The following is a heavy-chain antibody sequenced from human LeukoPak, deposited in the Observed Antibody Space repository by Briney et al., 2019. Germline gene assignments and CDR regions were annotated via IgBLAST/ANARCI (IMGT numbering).Heavy chain of an antibody. D-gene: IGHD7-27*01. J-gene: IGHJ4*02. V-gene: IGHV1-2*02. CDR1: GYTFTGYY. CDR2: INPNSGGT. Sequence: GASVKVSCKASGYTFTGYYMHWVRQAPGQGLEWMGWINPNSGGTNYAQKFQGRVTMTRDTSISTAYMELSRLRSDDTAVYYCARETGDGGRCYFDYWGQGTLVTVSS. CDR3: ARETGDGGRCYFDY.